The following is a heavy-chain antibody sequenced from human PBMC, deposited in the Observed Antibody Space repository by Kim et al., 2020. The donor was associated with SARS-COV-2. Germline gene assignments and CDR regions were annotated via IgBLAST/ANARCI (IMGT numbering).Heavy chain of an antibody. Sequence: GGSLRLSCAASGFTFSSYSMNWVRQAPGKGLEWVSSISSSSSYIYYADSVKGRFTISRDNAKNSLYLQMNSLRAEDTAVYYCARDQGGQVIAAAGYYYGMDVWGQGTTVTVSS. V-gene: IGHV3-21*01. J-gene: IGHJ6*02. CDR3: ARDQGGQVIAAAGYYYGMDV. CDR2: ISSSSSYI. D-gene: IGHD6-13*01. CDR1: GFTFSSYS.